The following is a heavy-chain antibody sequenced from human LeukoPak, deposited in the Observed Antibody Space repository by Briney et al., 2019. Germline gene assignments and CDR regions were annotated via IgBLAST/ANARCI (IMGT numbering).Heavy chain of an antibody. D-gene: IGHD6-19*01. CDR3: ASTGQWLADFYY. Sequence: GGSLRLSCAASGFSFSNAWMSWVRQAPGKGLVWVSRISSDGRSASYADSVKGRFTISRDNAKNTLYLQMNSLRAEDTAVYYCASTGQWLADFYYWGQGALVTVSS. V-gene: IGHV3-74*01. J-gene: IGHJ4*02. CDR1: GFSFSNAW. CDR2: ISSDGRSA.